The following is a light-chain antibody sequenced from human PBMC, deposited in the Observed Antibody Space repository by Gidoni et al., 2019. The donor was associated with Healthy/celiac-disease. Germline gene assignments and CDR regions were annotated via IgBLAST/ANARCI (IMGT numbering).Light chain of an antibody. V-gene: IGKV2-28*01. Sequence: DIVMTQSPLSLPVTPGEPASISCRSSQSLLHSNGYNYLDWYLQKPGQSPQLLPPLAPPRPSGVPDRFSGSGSGTDFTLKISRVEAEDVGVYYCMQALQTQSTFGQGTKLEIK. CDR1: QSLLHSNGYNY. CDR3: MQALQTQST. J-gene: IGKJ2*02. CDR2: LAP.